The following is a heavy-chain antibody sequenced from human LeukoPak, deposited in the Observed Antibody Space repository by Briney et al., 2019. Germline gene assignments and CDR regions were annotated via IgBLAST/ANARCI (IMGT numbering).Heavy chain of an antibody. V-gene: IGHV5-51*01. Sequence: ASVKVSCKASGYSFSSYWIGWVRQMPGKGLEWMGIIYPGDSDTRYSPSFQGQVTISVDKSISTAYLQWSSLKASDTAMYYCVRPSGSWSRYWGQGALVTVSA. CDR1: GYSFSSYW. CDR3: VRPSGSWSRY. D-gene: IGHD6-13*01. CDR2: IYPGDSDT. J-gene: IGHJ4*02.